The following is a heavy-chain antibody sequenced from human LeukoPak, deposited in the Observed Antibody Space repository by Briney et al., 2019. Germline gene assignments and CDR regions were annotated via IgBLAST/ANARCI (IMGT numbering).Heavy chain of an antibody. CDR2: IYYSGST. CDR3: ASGPYYDSSGYTFDY. CDR1: GGSISSSSYY. V-gene: IGHV4-39*01. Sequence: SETLSLTCTVSGGSISSSSYYWGWIHQPPGKGLEWIGSIYYSGSTYYNPSLKSRVTISVDTSKNQFSLKLSSVTAADTAVYYCASGPYYDSSGYTFDYWGQGTLVTVSS. J-gene: IGHJ4*02. D-gene: IGHD3-22*01.